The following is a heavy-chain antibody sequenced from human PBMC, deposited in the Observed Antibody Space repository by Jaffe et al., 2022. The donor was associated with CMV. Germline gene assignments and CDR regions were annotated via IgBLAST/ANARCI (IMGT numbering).Heavy chain of an antibody. Sequence: EVQLLESGGGLVQPGGSLRLSCAPSGFTFSNYAMSWVRQAPGKGLEWVSAISGSGVSTYYADSVRGRFTISRDNSKSTLSLQMNNLRAEDTAIYYCAKDPYTTGGYWGQGSLVSVSS. D-gene: IGHD1-1*01. J-gene: IGHJ4*02. V-gene: IGHV3-23*01. CDR1: GFTFSNYA. CDR3: AKDPYTTGGY. CDR2: ISGSGVST.